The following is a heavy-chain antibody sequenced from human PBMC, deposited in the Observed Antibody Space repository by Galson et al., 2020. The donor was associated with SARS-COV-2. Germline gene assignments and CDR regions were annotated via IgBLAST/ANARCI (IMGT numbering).Heavy chain of an antibody. J-gene: IGHJ4*02. CDR2: ISNSGGNT. D-gene: IGHD6-19*01. Sequence: GGSLRLSCPASGFTFSNYAMHWVRQAPGKGLEYVSGISNSGGNTYYADSVKGRFTISRDNSKDTLYLQMSSLRPEDTAVYYCVKEGRTGWYYFDYWGQGTLVTVSS. CDR3: VKEGRTGWYYFDY. CDR1: GFTFSNYA. V-gene: IGHV3-64D*08.